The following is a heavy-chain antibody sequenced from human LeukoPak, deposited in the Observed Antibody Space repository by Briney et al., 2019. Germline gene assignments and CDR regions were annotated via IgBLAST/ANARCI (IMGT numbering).Heavy chain of an antibody. V-gene: IGHV3-15*01. J-gene: IGHJ6*02. CDR1: GFTFSNAW. CDR2: IKSKTDGGTT. CDR3: TTDPKEYYYYYGMDV. Sequence: GGSLRLSCAASGFTFSNAWMSWVRQAPGKGLEWVCRIKSKTDGGTTDYAAPVKGRFTISRDDSKNTLYLQMNSLKTEDTAVYYCTTDPKEYYYYYGMDVWGQGTTVTVSS.